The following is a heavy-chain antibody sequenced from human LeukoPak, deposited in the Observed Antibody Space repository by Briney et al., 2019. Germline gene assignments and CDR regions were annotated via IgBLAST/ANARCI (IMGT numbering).Heavy chain of an antibody. CDR3: ARGATTRLDY. Sequence: GGSLRLSCSMSGFTLSHYAMSWVRQAPGKGLEWVSTIGGGGGSTDYTDSVKGRFTISRDNSKNTLYLQMKSLRAEDTAVYYCARGATTRLDYWGQGTLVTVSS. D-gene: IGHD1-26*01. V-gene: IGHV3-23*01. CDR2: IGGGGGST. CDR1: GFTLSHYA. J-gene: IGHJ4*02.